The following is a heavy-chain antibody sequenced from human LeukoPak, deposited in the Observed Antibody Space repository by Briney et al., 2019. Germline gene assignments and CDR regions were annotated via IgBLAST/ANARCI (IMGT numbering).Heavy chain of an antibody. J-gene: IGHJ6*02. D-gene: IGHD4-17*01. CDR2: ISYDGSNK. V-gene: IGHV3-30*18. CDR1: GFTFSSHS. Sequence: GGSLRLSCAASGFTFSSHSMNWVRQAPGKGLEWVAVISYDGSNKYYADSVKGRFTISRDNSKNTLYLQMNSLRAEDTAVYYCAKDQRYGDYYYYYGMDVWGQGTTVTVSS. CDR3: AKDQRYGDYYYYYGMDV.